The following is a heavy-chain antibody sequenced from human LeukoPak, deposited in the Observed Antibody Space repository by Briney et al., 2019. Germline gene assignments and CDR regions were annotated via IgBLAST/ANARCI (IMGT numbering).Heavy chain of an antibody. CDR3: ARSGYSYGYSWFDP. V-gene: IGHV3-23*01. CDR2: ISESGDKT. D-gene: IGHD5-18*01. CDR1: GFPFSNYA. J-gene: IGHJ5*02. Sequence: PGGSLRLSCAASGFPFSNYAMNWVRQAPGKGLEWVSSISESGDKTDYADSVRGRFTISRDNSQNTLYLQMNSLRAEDTAVYYCARSGYSYGYSWFDPWGQGTLVTVSS.